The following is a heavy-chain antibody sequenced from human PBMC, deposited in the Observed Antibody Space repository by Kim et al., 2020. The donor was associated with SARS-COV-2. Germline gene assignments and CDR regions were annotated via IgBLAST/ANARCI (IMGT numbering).Heavy chain of an antibody. CDR2: IDPSDSYT. CDR3: ARLDISGYGSGSYSLVDYYYGMDV. Sequence: GESLKISCKGSGYSFTSYWISWVRQMPGKGLEWMGRIDPSDSYTNYSPSFQGHVTISADKSISTAYLQWSSLKASDTAMYYCARLDISGYGSGSYSLVDYYYGMDVWGQGTTVTVSS. J-gene: IGHJ6*02. V-gene: IGHV5-10-1*01. CDR1: GYSFTSYW. D-gene: IGHD3-10*01.